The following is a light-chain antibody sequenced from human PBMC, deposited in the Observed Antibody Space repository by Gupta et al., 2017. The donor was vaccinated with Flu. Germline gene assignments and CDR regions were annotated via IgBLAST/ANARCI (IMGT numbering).Light chain of an antibody. Sequence: IQITHSPSSLSASVGDRVTITCRASQSISSYLNWYHQKPGKAPKVLIYAASSLQSGVPSRFGGSGSGTDFTLTISSLQPEDFASYYCQQCDTYPFTFGQGTKMEL. V-gene: IGKV1-39*01. J-gene: IGKJ2*01. CDR1: QSISSY. CDR3: QQCDTYPFT. CDR2: AAS.